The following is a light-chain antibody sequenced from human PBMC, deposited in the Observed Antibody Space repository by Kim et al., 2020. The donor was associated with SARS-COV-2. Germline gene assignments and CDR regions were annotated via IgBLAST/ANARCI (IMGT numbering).Light chain of an antibody. V-gene: IGLV3-25*03. CDR2: KDT. CDR1: ALPNFF. CDR3: QSTDTNVISV. J-gene: IGLJ2*01. Sequence: SYELTQPPSMSVSPGQTAKITCSGDALPNFFSHWYQQRPGQAPILLIYKDTQRPAGIPERFSGSSSGTTVTLTISGVQAEDEADYYCQSTDTNVISVFGGGTQLTVL.